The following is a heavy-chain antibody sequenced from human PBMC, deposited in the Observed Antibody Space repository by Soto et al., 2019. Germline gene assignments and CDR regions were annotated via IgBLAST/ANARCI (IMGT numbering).Heavy chain of an antibody. CDR2: INPSGGST. Sequence: GWVPVSHKGSGYIFSGYYMHWLRQAPAQGFDWMGIINPSGGSTSYAQKFQGRVTMTRDTTTSTAYMELRSLKSDDTAVYYCAREDYYDSSGYLPVRYYFGMDVWGQGTTVTVSS. CDR3: AREDYYDSSGYLPVRYYFGMDV. CDR1: GYIFSGYY. V-gene: IGHV1-46*01. D-gene: IGHD3-22*01. J-gene: IGHJ6*02.